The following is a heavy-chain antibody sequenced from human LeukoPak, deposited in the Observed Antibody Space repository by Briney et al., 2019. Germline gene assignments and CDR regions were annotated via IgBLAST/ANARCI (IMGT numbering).Heavy chain of an antibody. CDR3: ARSASYSVGRDGYNSHPRTNHQY. V-gene: IGHV3-21*01. CDR2: ISSSSSYI. CDR1: GFTFSSYE. J-gene: IGHJ4*02. D-gene: IGHD5-24*01. Sequence: PGGSLRLSCAASGFTFSSYEMNWVRQAPGKGLEWVSSISSSSSYIYYADSVKGRFTISRDNAKNSLYLQMNSLRAEDTAVYYCARSASYSVGRDGYNSHPRTNHQYWGQGTLVTVSS.